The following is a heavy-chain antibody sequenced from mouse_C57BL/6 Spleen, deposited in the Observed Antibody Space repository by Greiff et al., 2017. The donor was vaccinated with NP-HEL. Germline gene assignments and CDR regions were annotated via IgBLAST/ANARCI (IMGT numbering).Heavy chain of an antibody. J-gene: IGHJ4*01. Sequence: EVMLVESGGGLVKPGGSLKLSCAASGFTFSSYAMSWVRQTPEKRLEWVATISAGGSYTYYPDNVKGRFTISRDNAKNNLYLQMSHLKSEDTAMYYCARGDSSGYPYYAMDYWGQGTSVTVSS. CDR1: GFTFSSYA. V-gene: IGHV5-4*03. D-gene: IGHD3-2*02. CDR2: ISAGGSYT. CDR3: ARGDSSGYPYYAMDY.